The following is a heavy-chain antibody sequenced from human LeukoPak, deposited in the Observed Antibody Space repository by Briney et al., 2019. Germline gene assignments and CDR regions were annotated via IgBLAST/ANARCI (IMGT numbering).Heavy chain of an antibody. J-gene: IGHJ4*02. CDR1: GGSVSSGSYY. CDR2: INHSGST. CDR3: ARGPSGWYRGDY. D-gene: IGHD6-19*01. Sequence: PSETLSLTCTVSGGSVSSGSYYWSWIRQPPGKGLAWIGEINHSGSTNYNPSLKSRVTISVDTSKNQFSLKLSSVTAADTAVYYCARGPSGWYRGDYWGQGTLVTVSS. V-gene: IGHV4-39*07.